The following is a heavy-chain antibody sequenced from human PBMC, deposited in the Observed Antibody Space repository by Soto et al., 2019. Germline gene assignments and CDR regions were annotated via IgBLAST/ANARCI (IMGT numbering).Heavy chain of an antibody. CDR1: GGSISSGGYS. V-gene: IGHV4-31*03. Sequence: SETLSFTCTVSGGSISSGGYSWTWIRQHPGKGLEWIGYIYYSGSTYYKPSLKSRVTISVDTSKNQLSLKLSSVTAADTAVYYCASKPYNWNTWMVYWGPGILVTVSS. J-gene: IGHJ4*02. CDR3: ASKPYNWNTWMVY. D-gene: IGHD1-1*01. CDR2: IYYSGST.